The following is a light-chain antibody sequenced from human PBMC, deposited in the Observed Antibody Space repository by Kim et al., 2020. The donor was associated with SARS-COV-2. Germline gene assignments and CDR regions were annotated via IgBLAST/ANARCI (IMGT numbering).Light chain of an antibody. Sequence: LAPGERDALSCRASQSVARNYFAWYQQKPGQPPRLLIYGVSSRATDIPERFSGSGSGTDFTLIISRLEPEDVAVYYCQQYGSSRGTFGQGTKLEI. J-gene: IGKJ2*01. V-gene: IGKV3-20*01. CDR2: GVS. CDR1: QSVARNY. CDR3: QQYGSSRGT.